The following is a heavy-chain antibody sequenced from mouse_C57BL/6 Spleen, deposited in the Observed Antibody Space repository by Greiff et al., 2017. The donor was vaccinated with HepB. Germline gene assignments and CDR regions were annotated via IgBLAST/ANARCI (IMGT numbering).Heavy chain of an antibody. CDR3: ARSNDYGNYGGYFDV. V-gene: IGHV1-54*01. J-gene: IGHJ1*03. D-gene: IGHD2-1*01. Sequence: LVESGAELVRPGTSVKVSCKASGYAFTNYLIEWVKQRPGQGLEWIGVINPGSGGTNYNEKFKGKATLTADKSSSTAYMQLSSLTSEDSAVYFCARSNDYGNYGGYFDVWGTGTTVTVSS. CDR2: INPGSGGT. CDR1: GYAFTNYL.